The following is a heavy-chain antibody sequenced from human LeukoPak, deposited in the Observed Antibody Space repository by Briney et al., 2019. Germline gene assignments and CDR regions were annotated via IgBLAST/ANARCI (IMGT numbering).Heavy chain of an antibody. V-gene: IGHV4-34*01. D-gene: IGHD4-11*01. CDR2: INHSGST. J-gene: IGHJ6*03. Sequence: SETLSLTCAVYGGSFSGCYWSWIRQPPGKGLEWIGEINHSGSTNYNPSLKSRVTISVDTSKNQFSLKLSSVTAADTAVYYCARGYDYSNYVSHYYYMDVWGKGTTVTVSS. CDR1: GGSFSGCY. CDR3: ARGYDYSNYVSHYYYMDV.